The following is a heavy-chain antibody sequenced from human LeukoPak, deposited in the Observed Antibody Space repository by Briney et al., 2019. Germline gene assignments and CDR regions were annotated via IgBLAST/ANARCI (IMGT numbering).Heavy chain of an antibody. D-gene: IGHD1-26*01. CDR3: AKRSGTYSYYFDY. CDR1: GFTFSNYY. Sequence: GGTLRLSCAASGFTFSNYYMNWVRQAPGKGLEWVSSISGSGGSTYYADSVKGRFIISRDNSKNTLYVQMNSLRAEDTAVYYCAKRSGTYSYYFDYWGQGTLVTVSS. V-gene: IGHV3-23*01. CDR2: ISGSGGST. J-gene: IGHJ4*02.